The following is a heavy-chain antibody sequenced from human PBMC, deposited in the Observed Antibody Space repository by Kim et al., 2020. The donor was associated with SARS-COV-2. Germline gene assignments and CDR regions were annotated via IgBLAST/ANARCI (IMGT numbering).Heavy chain of an antibody. Sequence: SVKVSCKASGGTFSSYAISWVRQAPGQGLEWMGGIIPIFGTANYAQKFQGRVTITADESTSTAYMELSSLRSEDTAVYYCARDSDYYGSGSYHAPADYWGQGTLVTVSS. CDR2: IIPIFGTA. J-gene: IGHJ4*02. D-gene: IGHD3-10*01. V-gene: IGHV1-69*13. CDR1: GGTFSSYA. CDR3: ARDSDYYGSGSYHAPADY.